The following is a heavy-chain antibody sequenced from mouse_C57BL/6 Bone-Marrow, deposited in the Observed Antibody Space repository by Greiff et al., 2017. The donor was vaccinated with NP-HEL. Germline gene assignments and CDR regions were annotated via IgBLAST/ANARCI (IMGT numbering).Heavy chain of an antibody. V-gene: IGHV1-76*01. CDR1: GYTSTDYY. CDR3: ARSTVVATDY. J-gene: IGHJ2*01. CDR2: IYPGSGNT. Sequence: QVQLQQSGAELVRPGASVKLSCKASGYTSTDYYINWVKQRPGQGLEWIARIYPGSGNTYYNEKFKGKATLTAEKSSSTAYMQLSSLTSEDSAVYFCARSTVVATDYWGQGTTLTVSS. D-gene: IGHD1-1*01.